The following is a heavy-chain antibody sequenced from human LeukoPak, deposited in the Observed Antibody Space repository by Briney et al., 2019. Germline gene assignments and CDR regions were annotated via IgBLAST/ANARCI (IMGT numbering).Heavy chain of an antibody. CDR1: GFSSSIYW. Sequence: GGSLRLSCAASGFSSSIYWMSWVRQAPGKGLEWVATIKPDGSETYCVDSVKGRFTISRDNANKSLYLQMNSLRAEDTAAYYCATDLEYWGQGTLVTVSS. D-gene: IGHD1-1*01. CDR3: ATDLEY. J-gene: IGHJ4*02. V-gene: IGHV3-7*04. CDR2: IKPDGSET.